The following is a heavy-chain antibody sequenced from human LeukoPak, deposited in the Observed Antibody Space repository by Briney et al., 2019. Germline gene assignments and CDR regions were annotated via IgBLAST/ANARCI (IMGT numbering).Heavy chain of an antibody. CDR3: ASSIAAADIDAFDI. D-gene: IGHD6-13*01. CDR2: IKQDGSEK. J-gene: IGHJ3*02. V-gene: IGHV3-7*01. Sequence: GGSLRLSCAASGFTFSSYWMSWVRQAPGKGLEWVASIKQDGSEKYYVDSVKGRFTISRDNAKNSLYLQMNSLRAEDTAVYYCASSIAAADIDAFDIWGQGTMVTVSS. CDR1: GFTFSSYW.